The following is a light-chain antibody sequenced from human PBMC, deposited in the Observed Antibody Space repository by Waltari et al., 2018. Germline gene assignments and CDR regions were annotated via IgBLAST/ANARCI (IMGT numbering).Light chain of an antibody. CDR3: SRYV. V-gene: IGLV2-8*01. Sequence: QSALTQPPSASGSPGQSVTISCTGTSSDVGGYNYVSWYQQHPGKVPKPMIYEVSKRPSGVPVRFSGSKSGNTASLTVSGLQAEDEADYAGSRYVFGTGTKVTVL. J-gene: IGLJ1*01. CDR1: SSDVGGYNY. CDR2: EVS.